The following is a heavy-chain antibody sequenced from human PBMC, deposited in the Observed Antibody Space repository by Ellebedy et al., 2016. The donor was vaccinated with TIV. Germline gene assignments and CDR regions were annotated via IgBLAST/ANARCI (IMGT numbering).Heavy chain of an antibody. J-gene: IGHJ4*02. V-gene: IGHV4-39*01. Sequence: MPSETLSLTCTVSGGSISSSSYYWGWIRQPPGKGLEWIGSIYYSGNTYYNPSLKSRVTISRDTSKNQFSPKLTSVTAADTALYYCARHSQPAAGDYWGQGTLVTVSS. CDR1: GGSISSSSYY. CDR2: IYYSGNT. CDR3: ARHSQPAAGDY. D-gene: IGHD6-13*01.